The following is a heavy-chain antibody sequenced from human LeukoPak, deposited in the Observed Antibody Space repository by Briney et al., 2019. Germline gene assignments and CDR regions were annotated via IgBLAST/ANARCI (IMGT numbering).Heavy chain of an antibody. V-gene: IGHV4-39*01. CDR1: GGSISNTDYY. J-gene: IGHJ2*01. CDR3: ARPRLANGIRYFDL. D-gene: IGHD2-8*01. CDR2: IYYRGST. Sequence: SETLSLTCTVSGGSISNTDYYWGWIRQPPGKGLEWVGSIYYRGSTYYNPSLKSRVTISVDTSKNQFSLRLSSVTAADTAVYYCARPRLANGIRYFDLWGRGTLVTVSS.